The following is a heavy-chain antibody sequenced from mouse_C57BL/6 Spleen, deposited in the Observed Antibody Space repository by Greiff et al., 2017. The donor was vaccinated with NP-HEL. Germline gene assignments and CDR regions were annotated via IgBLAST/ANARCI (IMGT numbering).Heavy chain of an antibody. D-gene: IGHD2-1*01. Sequence: QVQLQQPGAELVKPGASVKLSCKASGYTFTSYWMHWVKQRPGRGLEWIGRIDPNSGGTKYNEKFKSKATLPVDKPSSTAYMQLSSLTSEDSAVYYCAIYYGNHAWFAYWGQGTLVTVSA. CDR2: IDPNSGGT. V-gene: IGHV1-72*01. J-gene: IGHJ3*01. CDR1: GYTFTSYW. CDR3: AIYYGNHAWFAY.